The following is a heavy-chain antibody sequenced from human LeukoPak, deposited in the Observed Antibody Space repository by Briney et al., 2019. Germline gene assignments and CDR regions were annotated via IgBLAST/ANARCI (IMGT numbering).Heavy chain of an antibody. CDR2: IWYDGSNK. Sequence: SLRLSXAASGFTFSSYGMHWVRQAPGKGLEWVAVIWYDGSNKYYADSVKGRFTISRDNSKNTLYLQMNSLRAEDTAVYYCAKDLGNSLGIDYWGQGTLVTVSS. V-gene: IGHV3-33*06. CDR1: GFTFSSYG. J-gene: IGHJ4*02. CDR3: AKDLGNSLGIDY. D-gene: IGHD7-27*01.